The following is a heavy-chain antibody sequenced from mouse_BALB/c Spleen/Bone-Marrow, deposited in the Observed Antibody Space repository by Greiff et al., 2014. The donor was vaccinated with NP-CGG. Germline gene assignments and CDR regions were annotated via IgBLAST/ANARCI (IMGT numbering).Heavy chain of an antibody. D-gene: IGHD1-1*01. CDR2: IDPANGNT. V-gene: IGHV14-3*02. CDR3: ARYYYGSSYFDY. J-gene: IGHJ2*01. Sequence: VQLKESGAELVKPGASVKLSCTASGFNIKDTYMHWVKQRPEQGLEWIGRIDPANGNTKYDPKFQGKATITADTSSNTAYLQLSSLTSEATAVYYCARYYYGSSYFDYWGQGTPLTVSS. CDR1: GFNIKDTY.